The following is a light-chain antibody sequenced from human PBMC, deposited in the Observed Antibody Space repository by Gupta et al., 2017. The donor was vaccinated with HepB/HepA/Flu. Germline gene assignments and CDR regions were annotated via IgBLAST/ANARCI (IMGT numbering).Light chain of an antibody. CDR1: NIGSKS. CDR2: YDS. Sequence: VLTQPPSVSVAPGETARITCGGNNIGSKSVHWYQQKPGLAPVLLMYYDSDRPSGIPARFSGSNSGDTATLTISRVDAGDEADYYWQVWDSTSEHSVVFGGGTKLTVL. CDR3: QVWDSTSEHSVV. J-gene: IGLJ2*01. V-gene: IGLV3-21*04.